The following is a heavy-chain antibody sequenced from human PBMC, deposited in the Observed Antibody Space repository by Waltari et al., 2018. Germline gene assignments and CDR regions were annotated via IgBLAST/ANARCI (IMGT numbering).Heavy chain of an antibody. J-gene: IGHJ5*02. CDR1: GDSIRSNNFY. CDR3: ARDIPLWSGYYDWFDP. D-gene: IGHD3-3*01. CDR2: IYASGST. V-gene: IGHV4-61*02. Sequence: QVQLQESGPGLVKPSQTLSLTCTVSGDSIRSNNFYWSWVRQPAGRGLEWIGRIYASGSTNYHPSLKSRVTLSVDTSKNQFSLKLSSVTAADTAMYYCARDIPLWSGYYDWFDPWGQGTLVTVSS.